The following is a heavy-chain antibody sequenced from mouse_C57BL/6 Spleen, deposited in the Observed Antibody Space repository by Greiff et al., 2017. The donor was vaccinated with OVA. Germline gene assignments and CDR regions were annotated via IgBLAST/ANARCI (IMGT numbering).Heavy chain of an antibody. V-gene: IGHV5-16*01. J-gene: IGHJ3*01. CDR3: AREGMYGNEGFAY. Sequence: EVMLVESEGGLVQPGSSMKLSCTASGFTFSDYYMAWVRQVPEKGLEWVANINYDGSSTYYLDSLKSRFILSRDNAKNILYLQMSSLKSEDTATYYGAREGMYGNEGFAYWGQGTLVTVSA. D-gene: IGHD2-10*02. CDR1: GFTFSDYY. CDR2: INYDGSST.